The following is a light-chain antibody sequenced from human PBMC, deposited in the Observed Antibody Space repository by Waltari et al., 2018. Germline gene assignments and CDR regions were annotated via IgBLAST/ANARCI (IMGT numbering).Light chain of an antibody. CDR3: QQYFTTPYT. V-gene: IGKV4-1*01. CDR2: GAS. Sequence: QSLLYSSNNRNYLAWYQQRAGQSPKLLIYGASTREMGVPGRFRGSGSGTDFTLTISSLQAEDVAIYYCQQYFTTPYTFGRGTKLEIK. CDR1: QSLLYSSNNRNY. J-gene: IGKJ2*01.